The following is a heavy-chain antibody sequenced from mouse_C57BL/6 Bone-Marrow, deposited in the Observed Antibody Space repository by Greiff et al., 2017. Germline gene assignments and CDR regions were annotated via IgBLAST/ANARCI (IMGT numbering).Heavy chain of an antibody. CDR2: ISYDGSN. Sequence: EVKLMESGPGLVKPSQSLSLTCSVTGYSITSGYYWNWIRQFPGNKLEWMGYISYDGSNNYNPSLKNRISITRDTSKNQFFLKLNSVTTEDTATYYCAREAYDGMDYWGQGTSVTVSS. V-gene: IGHV3-6*01. CDR1: GYSITSGYY. CDR3: AREAYDGMDY. D-gene: IGHD2-12*01. J-gene: IGHJ4*01.